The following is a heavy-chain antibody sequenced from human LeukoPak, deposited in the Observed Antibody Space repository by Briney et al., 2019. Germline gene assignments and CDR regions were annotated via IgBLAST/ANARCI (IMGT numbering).Heavy chain of an antibody. CDR2: IYYSGST. CDR3: ARGPNALDGGNSYDY. J-gene: IGHJ4*02. V-gene: IGHV4-39*07. CDR1: GGSISSSSYY. D-gene: IGHD4-23*01. Sequence: PSETLSLTCTVSGGSISSSSYYWGWLRQPPGKGLEWIGSIYYSGSTYYNPSLKSRVTISVDTSKNQFSLKLSSVTAADTAVYYCARGPNALDGGNSYDYWGQGTLVTVSS.